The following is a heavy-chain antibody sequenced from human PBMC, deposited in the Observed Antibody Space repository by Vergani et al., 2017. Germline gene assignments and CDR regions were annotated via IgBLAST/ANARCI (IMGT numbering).Heavy chain of an antibody. Sequence: EVQLVESGGGLVKPGGSLRLSCAASGFTFSSYTFNWVRQAPGKGLEWVSYISTGSAYIYYADSVQGRFTISRDHAKNSLYLQMNSLRAEDTAVYYCARVIYRPLGHYYMDVWGKGTTVTVSS. CDR2: ISTGSAYI. CDR1: GFTFSSYT. V-gene: IGHV3-21*02. J-gene: IGHJ6*03. D-gene: IGHD5-18*01. CDR3: ARVIYRPLGHYYMDV.